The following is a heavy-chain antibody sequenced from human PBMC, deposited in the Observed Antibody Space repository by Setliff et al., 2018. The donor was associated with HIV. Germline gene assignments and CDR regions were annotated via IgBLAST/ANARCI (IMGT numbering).Heavy chain of an antibody. CDR3: SRVGTLMDHPWDFFDF. Sequence: ASVKVSCKASGFTLNSYGITWVRQAPGQGLEWMGWIDPNSGGTNYAQKFEGRVTMTRDTTVNTVYIEVSSLRSDDTAVYYCSRVGTLMDHPWDFFDFWGQGTLVTVSS. D-gene: IGHD1-1*01. J-gene: IGHJ4*02. V-gene: IGHV1-2*02. CDR2: IDPNSGGT. CDR1: GFTLNSYG.